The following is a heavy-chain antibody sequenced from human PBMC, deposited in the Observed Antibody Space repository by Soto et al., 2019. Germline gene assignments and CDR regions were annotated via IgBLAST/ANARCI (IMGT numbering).Heavy chain of an antibody. CDR1: GFTFSRYT. CDR2: ISDDGSNT. J-gene: IGHJ4*02. CDR3: ARTCSGGTCSFDY. Sequence: GGSLRLSCAASGFTFSRYTMHWVRQAPGKGLEWVAAISDDGSNTYYADSVKGRFTISRDNSKNTLYLQMNSLRAEDTAVYYCARTCSGGTCSFDYWGQGTLVTVSS. D-gene: IGHD2-15*01. V-gene: IGHV3-30-3*01.